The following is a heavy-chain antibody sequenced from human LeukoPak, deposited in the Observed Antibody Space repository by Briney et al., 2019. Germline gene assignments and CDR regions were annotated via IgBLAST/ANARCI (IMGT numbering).Heavy chain of an antibody. CDR1: GYSFTSYW. Sequence: RGESLKISCKGSGYSFTSYWIGWVRQMPGKGLEWMGIIYPGDSDTRYSPSFQGQVTISADKSISTAYLQWSSLRASDTAMYYCARHFSPAAIFGYMDVWGKGTTVTVSS. J-gene: IGHJ6*03. V-gene: IGHV5-51*01. D-gene: IGHD2-2*02. CDR3: ARHFSPAAIFGYMDV. CDR2: IYPGDSDT.